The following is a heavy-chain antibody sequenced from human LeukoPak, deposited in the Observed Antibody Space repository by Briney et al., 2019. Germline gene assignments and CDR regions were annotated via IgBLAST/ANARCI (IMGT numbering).Heavy chain of an antibody. D-gene: IGHD6-13*01. V-gene: IGHV4-4*07. CDR1: GGSFSIYY. CDR2: IYTSGST. CDR3: ARADRIAAATTMDY. J-gene: IGHJ4*02. Sequence: SETLSLTCTVSGGSFSIYYWSWIRQPAGKGLEWIGRIYTSGSTNYNPSLKSRVTMSVDTSKNQFSLNLNSVTAADTAVYYCARADRIAAATTMDYWGQGTLVTVSS.